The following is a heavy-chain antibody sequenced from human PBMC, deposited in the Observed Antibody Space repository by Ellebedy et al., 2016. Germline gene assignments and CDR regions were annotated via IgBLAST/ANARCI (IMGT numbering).Heavy chain of an antibody. J-gene: IGHJ4*02. CDR3: ARYGLSGAFDY. D-gene: IGHD7-27*01. CDR1: GFTVSANY. Sequence: GGSLRLSCAVSGFTVSANYMSWVRQAPGKGLEWVAIIYRTGTTFYPDSAKGRFTISRDNSKNTLYLQMNSLRDEDTAMYYCARYGLSGAFDYWGPGILVTVSS. CDR2: IYRTGTT. V-gene: IGHV3-53*01.